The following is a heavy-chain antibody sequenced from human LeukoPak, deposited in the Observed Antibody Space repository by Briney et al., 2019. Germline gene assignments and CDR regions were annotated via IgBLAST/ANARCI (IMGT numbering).Heavy chain of an antibody. D-gene: IGHD3-22*01. CDR2: IRSKANSYAT. Sequence: GGSLKLSCAASGFTFSGSAMHRVRQASGKGLEWVGRIRSKANSYATAYAASVKGRFTISRDDSKNTAYLQMNSLKTEDTAVYYCTARSNYDSSGYYYGQGAFDIWGQGTMVTVSS. CDR1: GFTFSGSA. CDR3: TARSNYDSSGYYYGQGAFDI. J-gene: IGHJ3*02. V-gene: IGHV3-73*01.